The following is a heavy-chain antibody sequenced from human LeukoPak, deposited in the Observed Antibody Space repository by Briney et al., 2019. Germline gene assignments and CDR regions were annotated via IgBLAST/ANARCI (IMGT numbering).Heavy chain of an antibody. CDR1: GFTFSSYG. Sequence: GSLRLSCAASGFTFSSYGMHWVRQAPGEGLEWVASIRYDGSNKYYADSVKGRFTISRDNSKNTLYLQMNSLGAEDTAVYYCAKDGYSSSYFDYWGQGTLVTVSS. V-gene: IGHV3-30*02. D-gene: IGHD6-6*01. CDR3: AKDGYSSSYFDY. J-gene: IGHJ4*02. CDR2: IRYDGSNK.